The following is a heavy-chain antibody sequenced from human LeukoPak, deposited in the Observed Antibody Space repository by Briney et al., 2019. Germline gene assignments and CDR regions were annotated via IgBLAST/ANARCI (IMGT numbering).Heavy chain of an antibody. CDR3: ARELGNAGSFDI. CDR1: GFPLSNYD. J-gene: IGHJ3*02. D-gene: IGHD3-16*01. CDR2: IDTDGDK. Sequence: GGSLRLSCAASGFPLSNYDMHWVRQATAKGLEWVSSIDTDGDKSYPDSVKGRFTISRENAKSSLYLQMNSLRAGDTAIYYCARELGNAGSFDIWGQGTMVTVSS. V-gene: IGHV3-13*01.